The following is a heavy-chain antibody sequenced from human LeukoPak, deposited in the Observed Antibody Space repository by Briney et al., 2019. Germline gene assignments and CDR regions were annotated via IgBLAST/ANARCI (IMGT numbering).Heavy chain of an antibody. CDR2: IWFNGESK. J-gene: IGHJ4*02. CDR3: ARALHPVNYFDY. CDR1: GFTFSRYG. Sequence: GGSLRLSCAASGFTFSRYGMHWVRQAPGKGLEWVAVIWFNGESKFYADSLRGRFTISRDNSKNTLYLQMNSLRAEDTAVYYCARALHPVNYFDYWGQGTLVTVSS. V-gene: IGHV3-33*01.